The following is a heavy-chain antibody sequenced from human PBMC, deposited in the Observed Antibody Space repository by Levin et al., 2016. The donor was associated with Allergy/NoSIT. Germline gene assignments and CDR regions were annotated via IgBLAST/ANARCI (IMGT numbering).Heavy chain of an antibody. CDR3: ASGRSTVTTYNY. V-gene: IGHV4-4*02. J-gene: IGHJ4*02. Sequence: WIRQPPGKGLEWIGEIYHSGSTNYNPSLKSRVTISVDKSKNQFSLKLSSVTAADTAVYYCASGRSTVTTYNYWGQGTLVTVSS. D-gene: IGHD4-17*01. CDR2: IYHSGST.